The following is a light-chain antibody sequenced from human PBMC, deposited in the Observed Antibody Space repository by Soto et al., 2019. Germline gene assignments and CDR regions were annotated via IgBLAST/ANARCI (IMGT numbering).Light chain of an antibody. CDR1: QSVSSGS. J-gene: IGKJ2*01. CDR3: QQYAGSPRT. Sequence: EIVLTQSPGTLSVSPGERATRSCRASQSVSSGSLAWYQQKRGQAPTLLIYGASSRATGIPDRFSGSGSETDFTLTITRLEPEDSAVHYCQQYAGSPRTFGRGTKVDTK. CDR2: GAS. V-gene: IGKV3-20*01.